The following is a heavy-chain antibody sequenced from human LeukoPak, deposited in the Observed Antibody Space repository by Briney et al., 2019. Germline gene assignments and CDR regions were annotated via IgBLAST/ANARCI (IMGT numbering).Heavy chain of an antibody. D-gene: IGHD5-18*01. CDR2: INHSGST. V-gene: IGHV4-34*01. J-gene: IGHJ6*02. Sequence: SETLSLTCAVYGGSLSGYYWSWIRQPPGKGLEWIGEINHSGSTNYNPSLMSRVTISVDTSKNQFSLKLSSVTAADTAVYYCARDADTAMVMGYYYYGMDVWGQGTTVTVSS. CDR1: GGSLSGYY. CDR3: ARDADTAMVMGYYYYGMDV.